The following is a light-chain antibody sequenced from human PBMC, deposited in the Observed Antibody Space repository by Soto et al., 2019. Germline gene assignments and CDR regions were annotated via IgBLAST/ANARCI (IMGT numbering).Light chain of an antibody. Sequence: EIVLTQSPATLSLSPGERATVSCGASQSVSSSYLAWYQQKPGLAPRLLISDASSRATGIPDRFSGSGSGTAFTLTISRLEPEDFAVYYCQQYGSSPRTFGQGTRVEIK. CDR2: DAS. CDR1: QSVSSSY. V-gene: IGKV3D-20*01. J-gene: IGKJ5*01. CDR3: QQYGSSPRT.